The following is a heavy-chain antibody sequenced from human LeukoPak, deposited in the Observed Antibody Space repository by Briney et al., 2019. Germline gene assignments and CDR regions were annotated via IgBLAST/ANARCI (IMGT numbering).Heavy chain of an antibody. V-gene: IGHV1-3*01. CDR1: GYTFTSYA. J-gene: IGHJ5*02. Sequence: PEASVKVSCKASGYTFTSYAMHWVRQAPGQRLEWMGWINAGNGNTKYSQKFQGRVTITRDTSASTAYMELSSLRSEDTAVYYCASVHISSSWYDPFSAWGQGTLVTVSS. CDR2: INAGNGNT. CDR3: ASVHISSSWYDPFSA. D-gene: IGHD6-13*01.